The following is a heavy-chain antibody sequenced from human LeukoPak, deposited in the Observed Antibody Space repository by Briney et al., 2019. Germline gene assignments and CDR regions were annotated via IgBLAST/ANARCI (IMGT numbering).Heavy chain of an antibody. CDR2: IGADGTDT. CDR3: AKDYSGYDFYYFGY. Sequence: GGSLTLSCAVSGFTFNTYFMHWVRQSPGKGLVWVSHIGADGTDTAYADSVKGRFTISRDNAKNSLYLQMNSLRAEDTALYYCAKDYSGYDFYYFGYWGQGTLVTVSS. CDR1: GFTFNTYF. D-gene: IGHD5-12*01. V-gene: IGHV3-74*01. J-gene: IGHJ4*02.